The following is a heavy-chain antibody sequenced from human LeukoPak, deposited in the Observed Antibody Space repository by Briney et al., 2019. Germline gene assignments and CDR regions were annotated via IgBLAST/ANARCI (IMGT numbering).Heavy chain of an antibody. D-gene: IGHD5-18*01. V-gene: IGHV1-2*02. CDR1: GYTFTGYY. Sequence: ASVKVSCKASGYTFTGYYMHWVRQAPGQGLEWMGWINPNSGGTNYAQKFQGRVTMTRDTSMSTAYMELSRLRSDDTAVYYCARSGGYSYGPFDYWGQGTLVTVSS. J-gene: IGHJ4*02. CDR2: INPNSGGT. CDR3: ARSGGYSYGPFDY.